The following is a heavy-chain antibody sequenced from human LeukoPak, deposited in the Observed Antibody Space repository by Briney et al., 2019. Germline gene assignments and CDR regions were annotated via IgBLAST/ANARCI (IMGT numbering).Heavy chain of an antibody. Sequence: SETLSLTCAVYGGSFGGYYWSWIRQPPGKGLEWIGEINHSGSTNYNPSLKSRVTISVDTSKNQFSLKLSSVTAADTAVYYCARGGYCSSTSCYTDYWGQGTLVTVSS. D-gene: IGHD2-2*02. CDR1: GGSFGGYY. V-gene: IGHV4-34*01. CDR3: ARGGYCSSTSCYTDY. CDR2: INHSGST. J-gene: IGHJ4*02.